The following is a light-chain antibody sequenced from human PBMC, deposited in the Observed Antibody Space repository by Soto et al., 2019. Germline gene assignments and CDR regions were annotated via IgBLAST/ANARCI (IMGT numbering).Light chain of an antibody. CDR2: GNS. Sequence: QSVLTQPPSVSGAPGQRVTISCTGSSSNIGAGYDVHWYQQVPGTAPKLLIYGNSNRPSGVPDRFSGSKSGTSASLAITGLQADDEANYYCQSYDSSLSGWVFGGGTKLTVL. J-gene: IGLJ3*02. CDR3: QSYDSSLSGWV. V-gene: IGLV1-40*01. CDR1: SSNIGAGYD.